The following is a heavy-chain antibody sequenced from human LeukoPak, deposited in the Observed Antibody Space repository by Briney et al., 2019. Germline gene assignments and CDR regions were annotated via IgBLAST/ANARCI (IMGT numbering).Heavy chain of an antibody. D-gene: IGHD1-1*01. CDR3: ASLKNVDFFDY. Sequence: SETLSLTCTVSGGSISSGSYYWSWIRQPAGKGLEWIGRIYTSGSTNYNPSLKSRLTISVDTSKNQFSLKLSSVTAADTAVYYCASLKNVDFFDYWGQGTLVTVSS. J-gene: IGHJ4*02. V-gene: IGHV4-61*02. CDR1: GGSISSGSYY. CDR2: IYTSGST.